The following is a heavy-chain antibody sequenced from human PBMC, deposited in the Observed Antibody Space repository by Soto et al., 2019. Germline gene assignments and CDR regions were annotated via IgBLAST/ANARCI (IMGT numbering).Heavy chain of an antibody. D-gene: IGHD3-22*01. CDR3: ARVAGYDSSGELDY. CDR1: GGSISSGGDH. Sequence: SETLSVTWSVAGGSISSGGDHWICIRQPPGKGLEWIGYIYYSGSTYYNPSLKSRVTISVDTSKNQFSLKLSSVTAADTAVYYCARVAGYDSSGELDYWGQGTLVTVSS. CDR2: IYYSGST. V-gene: IGHV4-30-4*01. J-gene: IGHJ4*02.